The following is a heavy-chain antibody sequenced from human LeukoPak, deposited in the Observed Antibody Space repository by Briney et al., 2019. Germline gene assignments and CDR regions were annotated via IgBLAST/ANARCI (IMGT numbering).Heavy chain of an antibody. J-gene: IGHJ4*02. CDR3: ARAYYDFWSGYYGEPYYFDY. Sequence: GGSLRLSCAASGFTFSSYWMHWVRQAPGKGLVWVSRINSDGSSTSYADSVKGRFTISRDNAKNMLYLQMNSLRAEDTAVYYCARAYYDFWSGYYGEPYYFDYWGQGTLVTVSS. CDR1: GFTFSSYW. CDR2: INSDGSST. D-gene: IGHD3-3*01. V-gene: IGHV3-74*01.